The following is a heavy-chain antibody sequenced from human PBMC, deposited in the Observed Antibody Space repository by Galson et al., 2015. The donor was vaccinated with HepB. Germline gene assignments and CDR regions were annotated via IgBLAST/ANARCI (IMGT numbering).Heavy chain of an antibody. Sequence: SLRLSCAASGFTFSTYWMSWVRQAPGKGLEWVANIKQDGNEKYYVDSVKGRFTISRDNAKNSLYLQMNSLRAEDTAVYYCAAHDSSGYYYYYYYMDVWGKGTTVTVSS. CDR3: AAHDSSGYYYYYYYMDV. CDR2: IKQDGNEK. V-gene: IGHV3-7*01. CDR1: GFTFSTYW. D-gene: IGHD3-22*01. J-gene: IGHJ6*03.